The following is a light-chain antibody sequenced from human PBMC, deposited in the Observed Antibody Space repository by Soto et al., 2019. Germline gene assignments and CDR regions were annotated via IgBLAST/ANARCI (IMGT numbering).Light chain of an antibody. Sequence: QSALTQPPSASGSPGQSVTFSCTGTSSDIGDYNYVSWYQQHPGKAPNLMIYEVTKRPSGVPDRFSGSKSGNTASLTVSGLQADDEADYYCSSYAGNNNYVFGTGTKVTVL. V-gene: IGLV2-8*01. CDR1: SSDIGDYNY. J-gene: IGLJ1*01. CDR2: EVT. CDR3: SSYAGNNNYV.